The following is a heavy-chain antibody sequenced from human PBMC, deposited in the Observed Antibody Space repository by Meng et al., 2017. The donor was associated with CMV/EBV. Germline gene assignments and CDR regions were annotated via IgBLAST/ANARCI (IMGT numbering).Heavy chain of an antibody. CDR1: GGTFSSYA. Sequence: QVQLVQSGAEVKKXXSSVKVSXKASGGTFSSYAISWVRRAPGQGLEWMGGIIPIFGTANYAQKFQGRVTITADESTSTAYMELSSLRSEDTAVYYCASPHDYGGQAYFDYWGQGTLVTVSS. J-gene: IGHJ4*02. CDR3: ASPHDYGGQAYFDY. CDR2: IIPIFGTA. D-gene: IGHD4-23*01. V-gene: IGHV1-69*12.